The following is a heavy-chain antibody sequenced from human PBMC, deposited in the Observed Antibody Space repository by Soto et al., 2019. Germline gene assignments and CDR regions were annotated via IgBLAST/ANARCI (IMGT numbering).Heavy chain of an antibody. D-gene: IGHD6-19*01. CDR1: GFTFSSYW. V-gene: IGHV3-7*01. Sequence: GGSLRLSCAASGFTFSSYWMSWVRQAPGKGLEWVANIKQDGSEKYYVDSVKGRFTISRDNAKNSLYLQMNSLRAEDTAVYYCARDVVACIYYYYYMDVWGKGTTVTVSS. CDR2: IKQDGSEK. J-gene: IGHJ6*03. CDR3: ARDVVACIYYYYYMDV.